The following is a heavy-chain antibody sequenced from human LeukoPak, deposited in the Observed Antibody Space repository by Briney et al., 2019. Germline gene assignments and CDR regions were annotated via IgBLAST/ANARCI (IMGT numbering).Heavy chain of an antibody. V-gene: IGHV1-18*01. J-gene: IGHJ4*02. CDR3: AREYHDSSGYYFDY. Sequence: ASVKVSCKASGYTFTSYGISWVRQAPGQGLEWMGWISAYNGNTNYAQKLRGRVTMTTDTSTSTAYMELRSLRSDDTAVYYCAREYHDSSGYYFDYWGQGTLVTVSS. CDR2: ISAYNGNT. D-gene: IGHD3-22*01. CDR1: GYTFTSYG.